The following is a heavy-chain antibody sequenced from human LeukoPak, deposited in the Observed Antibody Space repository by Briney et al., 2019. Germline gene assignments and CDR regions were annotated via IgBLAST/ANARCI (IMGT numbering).Heavy chain of an antibody. CDR3: ARDLGGPRPSRTTVTTFDY. J-gene: IGHJ4*02. CDR1: GGTFSSYA. D-gene: IGHD4-17*01. CDR2: INAGNGNT. V-gene: IGHV1-3*01. Sequence: ASVKVSCKASGGTFSSYAISWVRQAPGQRLEWMGWINAGNGNTKYSQKFQGRVTITRDTSASTAYMELSSLRSEDTAVYYCARDLGGPRPSRTTVTTFDYWGQGTLVTVSS.